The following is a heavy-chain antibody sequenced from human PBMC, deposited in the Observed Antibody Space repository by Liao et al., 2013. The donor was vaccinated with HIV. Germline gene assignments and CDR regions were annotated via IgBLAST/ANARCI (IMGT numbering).Heavy chain of an antibody. D-gene: IGHD3-3*01. J-gene: IGHJ6*03. V-gene: IGHV4-4*07. CDR1: GGSISSYY. CDR2: IYTSGST. CDR3: ARTKSRYYDFWSGQPPYYYYYMDV. Sequence: QVQLQESGPGLVKPSETLSLTCTVSGGSISSYYWSWIRQPAGKGLEWIGRIYTSGSTNYNPSLKSRVTISVDTSKNQFSLKLSSVTAADTAVYYCARTKSRYYDFWSGQPPYYYYYMDVWGKGTTVTVSS.